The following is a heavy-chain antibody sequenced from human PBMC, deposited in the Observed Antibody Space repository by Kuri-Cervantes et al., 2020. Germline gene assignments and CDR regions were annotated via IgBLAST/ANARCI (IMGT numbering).Heavy chain of an antibody. CDR1: GYTFNNYG. CDR2: ISTYNGNT. CDR3: ARAGIYYYGMDV. Sequence: ASVKVSCKASGYTFNNYGISWVRKAPGQGLEWMVWISTYNGNTNYAQRLQGRVTMTTDTSTSTAYMELSSLRSEDTAVYYSARAGIYYYGMDVWGQGTTVTVSS. D-gene: IGHD1-26*01. J-gene: IGHJ6*02. V-gene: IGHV1-18*01.